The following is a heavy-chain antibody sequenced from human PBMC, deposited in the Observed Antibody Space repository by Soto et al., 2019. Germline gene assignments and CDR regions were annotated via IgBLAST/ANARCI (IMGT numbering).Heavy chain of an antibody. CDR1: GYTLTELS. J-gene: IGHJ5*02. CDR2: FDPEDGET. D-gene: IGHD3-3*01. V-gene: IGHV1-24*01. CDR3: ARGYDFWSGPQDP. Sequence: ASVKVSCKVSGYTLTELSMHWVRQAPGKGLEWMGGFDPEDGETIYAQKFQGRVTMTRDTSASTAYMELSSLRSEDTAVYYCARGYDFWSGPQDPWGQGTLVTVSS.